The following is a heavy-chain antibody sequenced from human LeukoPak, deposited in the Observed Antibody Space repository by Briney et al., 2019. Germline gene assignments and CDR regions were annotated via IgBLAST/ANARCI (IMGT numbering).Heavy chain of an antibody. D-gene: IGHD1-26*01. V-gene: IGHV3-23*01. Sequence: GGSLRLSCAASGFTFSSYTIPWVRQAPGEGLEYVSAISGSGGSTYYADSVKGRFTISRDNSKNTLYLQMNSLRAEDTAVYYCAKFGMGATTNFDYWGQGTLVTVSS. J-gene: IGHJ4*02. CDR3: AKFGMGATTNFDY. CDR2: ISGSGGST. CDR1: GFTFSSYT.